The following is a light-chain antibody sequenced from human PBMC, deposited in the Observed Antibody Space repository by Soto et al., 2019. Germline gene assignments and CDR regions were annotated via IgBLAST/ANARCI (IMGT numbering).Light chain of an antibody. V-gene: IGKV1-5*03. CDR2: KAY. J-gene: IGKJ1*01. CDR1: QTINTW. Sequence: EIQMTQSPSTLSASVGDRFTISCMASQTINTWLAWYQQKPGKAPNLLIYKAYSLESGVTSKFSGSGSGTEFTLTISSLQPDDFATYYCQQYNSYPWTVGQGTKVEIK. CDR3: QQYNSYPWT.